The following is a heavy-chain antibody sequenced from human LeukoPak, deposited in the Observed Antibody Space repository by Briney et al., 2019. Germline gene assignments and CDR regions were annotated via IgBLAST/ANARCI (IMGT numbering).Heavy chain of an antibody. CDR3: ARMYSFDSSAYYYDY. V-gene: IGHV3-7*01. Sequence: PGGSLRLSCAASGFTFSNYWMSWVRQAPGKGLEWLANINQDGSEMYYVDSVKGRFTISRDNGKNSLYLQINSLRADDTAVYYCARMYSFDSSAYYYDYWGQGTLVTVSS. CDR2: INQDGSEM. D-gene: IGHD3-22*01. CDR1: GFTFSNYW. J-gene: IGHJ4*02.